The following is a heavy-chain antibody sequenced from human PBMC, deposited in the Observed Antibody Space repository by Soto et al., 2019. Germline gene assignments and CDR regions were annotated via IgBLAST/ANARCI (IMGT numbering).Heavy chain of an antibody. J-gene: IGHJ4*02. CDR3: ASNYGSGYRAFDS. V-gene: IGHV1-69*02. CDR2: VNPILSMS. CDR1: GDTFNFYS. Sequence: QVQLVQSGAEVKSAGSSVKVSCKASGDTFNFYSINWVRQAPGLGLEWVGRVNPILSMSNYAQRFQGRVTMTAGKSTGTAYMELRSLRSEDTAIYYWASNYGSGYRAFDSWGQGALVTVSS. D-gene: IGHD3-10*01.